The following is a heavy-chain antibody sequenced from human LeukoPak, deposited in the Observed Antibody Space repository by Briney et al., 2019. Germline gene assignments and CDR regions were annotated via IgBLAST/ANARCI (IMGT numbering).Heavy chain of an antibody. Sequence: GRSLRLSCAASGFTFSTFGMHWVRQAPGKGLEWVAAISLRGSSKYYADSVKGRFTISGDNSRNTLYLEMNSLRPEDSAVYYCARGGYCTNGVCFHLAFDIWGQGTMVTVSS. J-gene: IGHJ3*02. CDR3: ARGGYCTNGVCFHLAFDI. V-gene: IGHV3-30*03. CDR1: GFTFSTFG. CDR2: ISLRGSSK. D-gene: IGHD2-8*01.